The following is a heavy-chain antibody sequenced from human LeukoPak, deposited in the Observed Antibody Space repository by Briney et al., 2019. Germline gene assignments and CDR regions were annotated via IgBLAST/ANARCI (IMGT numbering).Heavy chain of an antibody. Sequence: SETLSLTCTVSGGSISSYYWSWIRQPAGKGLEWIGRMHTSGRTNYNPSLKSRVTISVDTSKNQFSLKLSSVTAADTAVYYCARGLRGYSYGYVPWELSNYMDVWGKGTTVTISS. V-gene: IGHV4-4*07. CDR1: GGSISSYY. D-gene: IGHD5-18*01. J-gene: IGHJ6*03. CDR2: MHTSGRT. CDR3: ARGLRGYSYGYVPWELSNYMDV.